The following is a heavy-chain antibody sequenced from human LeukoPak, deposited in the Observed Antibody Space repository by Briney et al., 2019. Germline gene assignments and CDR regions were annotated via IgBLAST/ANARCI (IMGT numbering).Heavy chain of an antibody. Sequence: SSETLSLTCTVPGGSISSGSYYWSWIRQPAGKGLEWIGRIYTSGSTNYNPSLKSRVTISVDTSKNQFSLKLSSVTAADTAVYYCARDPTYRDAFDIWGQGTMVTVSS. CDR1: GGSISSGSYY. D-gene: IGHD2-2*01. J-gene: IGHJ3*02. CDR3: ARDPTYRDAFDI. V-gene: IGHV4-61*02. CDR2: IYTSGST.